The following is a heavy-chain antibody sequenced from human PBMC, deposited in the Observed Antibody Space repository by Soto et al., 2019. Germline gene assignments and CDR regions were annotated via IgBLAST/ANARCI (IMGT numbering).Heavy chain of an antibody. D-gene: IGHD4-17*01. CDR2: ISAYNGNT. V-gene: IGHV1-18*01. Sequence: ASVKVSCKASGYTFTNYGINWVRQAPGQGLEWMGWISAYNGNTNYAQKLQGRVPMTTDTSTSTAYMELRSLRSDDTAVYYCARGDYGDLLDYWGQGTLVTVSS. J-gene: IGHJ4*02. CDR1: GYTFTNYG. CDR3: ARGDYGDLLDY.